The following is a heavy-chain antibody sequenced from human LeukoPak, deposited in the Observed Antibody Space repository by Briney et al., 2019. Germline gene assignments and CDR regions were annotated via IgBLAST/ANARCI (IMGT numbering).Heavy chain of an antibody. D-gene: IGHD2-8*01. CDR1: GFAFNTFG. CDR2: ISSDGSKE. J-gene: IGHJ4*02. V-gene: IGHV3-30*18. Sequence: PGRSLRLSCAASGFAFNTFGIHWVRQAPGKGLEWVAVISSDGSKEYYGDSVKGRFTISRDNSKNILYLRMNSLRAEDSAVYYCAKSGGYCTDGICYHFDYWGQGTLVTVSS. CDR3: AKSGGYCTDGICYHFDY.